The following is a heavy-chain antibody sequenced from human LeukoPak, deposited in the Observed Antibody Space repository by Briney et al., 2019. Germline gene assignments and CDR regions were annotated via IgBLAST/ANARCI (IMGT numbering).Heavy chain of an antibody. CDR3: ARDPDDQDYDILTGYYAERDDAYPGY. V-gene: IGHV3-11*04. J-gene: IGHJ4*02. CDR2: ISSSGSSI. CDR1: GFTFSDYY. Sequence: GGSLRLSCAASGFTFSDYYISWIRQAPGKGLEWVSYISSSGSSIYYVDSVKGRFTISRDNAKNSLYLQMNSLRAEDTAVYYCARDPDDQDYDILTGYYAERDDAYPGYWGQGTLVTVSS. D-gene: IGHD3-9*01.